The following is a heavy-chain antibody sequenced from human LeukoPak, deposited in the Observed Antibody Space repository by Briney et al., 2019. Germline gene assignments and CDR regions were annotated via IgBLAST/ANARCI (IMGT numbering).Heavy chain of an antibody. CDR1: GFTFSSYG. CDR3: AKTSEPRLYYGSGSYLTN. CDR2: LSGSGGTP. D-gene: IGHD3-10*01. Sequence: QSGGSLKLSCAASGFTFSSYGMSWVRQAPGKGLEWVTALSGSGGTPYYADSVKGRFTISRDNSNNRLYLQMNSLRAEDPALYYCAKTSEPRLYYGSGSYLTNWGQGTLVTVSS. V-gene: IGHV3-23*01. J-gene: IGHJ4*02.